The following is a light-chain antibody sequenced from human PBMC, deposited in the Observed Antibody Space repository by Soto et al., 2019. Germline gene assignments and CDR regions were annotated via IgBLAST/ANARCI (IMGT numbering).Light chain of an antibody. CDR2: EVS. CDR1: SSDVGGYNY. CDR3: SSYTSSRTLAV. J-gene: IGLJ1*01. V-gene: IGLV2-14*01. Sequence: QSVLTQPASVSGSPGQSITISCTGTSSDVGGYNYVSWYQQHPGKAPKLMIYEVSNRPSGVSNRFSGSKSGNTASLTISGLPAEDEDDYYCSSYTSSRTLAVFGTGTKLTVL.